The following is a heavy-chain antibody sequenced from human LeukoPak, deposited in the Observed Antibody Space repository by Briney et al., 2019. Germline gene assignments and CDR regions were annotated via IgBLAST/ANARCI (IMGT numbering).Heavy chain of an antibody. D-gene: IGHD3-10*01. Sequence: SQTLSLTCAISGDSVSSNSAAWNWIRQSPSSGLEWLGWTYYRSKWYDGYAVSVKSRITFNPDTSKNQFSLQLNSVTPEDTAVYYCARGAGIGAKYYFDYWGQGILVTVSS. J-gene: IGHJ4*02. CDR2: TYYRSKWYD. V-gene: IGHV6-1*01. CDR1: GDSVSSNSAA. CDR3: ARGAGIGAKYYFDY.